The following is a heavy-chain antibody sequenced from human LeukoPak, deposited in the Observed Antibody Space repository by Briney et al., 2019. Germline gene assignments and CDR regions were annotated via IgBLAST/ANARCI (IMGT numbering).Heavy chain of an antibody. CDR3: ARGPRNDP. J-gene: IGHJ5*02. V-gene: IGHV1-8*01. CDR2: VHPNSGNA. Sequence: ASVKVSCKTSGYPFTTYEINWVRQAAGQGLEWMGWVHPNSGNAAYAQKFQGRVTMTRDTSISTAYMELSGLRSDDTAVYFCARGPRNDPWGQGTLVTVSS. D-gene: IGHD1-14*01. CDR1: GYPFTTYE.